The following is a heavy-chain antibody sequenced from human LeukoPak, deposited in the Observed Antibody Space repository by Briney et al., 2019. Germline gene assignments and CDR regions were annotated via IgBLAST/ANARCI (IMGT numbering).Heavy chain of an antibody. V-gene: IGHV3-64D*09. CDR3: VKAGRTGTTYYYYYGMDV. CDR1: GFTFSSYA. D-gene: IGHD1-1*01. Sequence: GGSLRLSCSASGFTFSSYAMHWVRQAPGKGLEYVSAISSNGGSTYYADSAKGRFTISRDNSKNTLYLQMSSLRAEDTAVYYCVKAGRTGTTYYYYYGMDVWGQGTTVTVSS. J-gene: IGHJ6*02. CDR2: ISSNGGST.